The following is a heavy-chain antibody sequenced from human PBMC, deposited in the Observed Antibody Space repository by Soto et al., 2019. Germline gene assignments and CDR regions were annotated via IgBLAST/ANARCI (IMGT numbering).Heavy chain of an antibody. CDR3: AKDGRISGSSFDI. J-gene: IGHJ3*02. CDR1: GFTFSSYA. D-gene: IGHD3-10*01. CDR2: ISGSGGST. Sequence: EVQLLESGGGLVQPGGSLRLSCAASGFTFSSYAMSWVRQAPGKGLEWVSAISGSGGSTYYADSVKGRFTISRDNSKNTLYLQMNSLIAEDTAVYYCAKDGRISGSSFDIWGQGTMVTVSS. V-gene: IGHV3-23*01.